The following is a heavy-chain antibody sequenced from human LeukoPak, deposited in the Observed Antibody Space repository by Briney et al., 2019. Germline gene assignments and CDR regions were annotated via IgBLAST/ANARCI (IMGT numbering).Heavy chain of an antibody. CDR2: ISSSGST. CDR1: GDSISSGDYY. D-gene: IGHD2-21*02. CDR3: ARGPRLYCGGDCYQSDAFDI. J-gene: IGHJ3*02. V-gene: IGHV4-61*02. Sequence: PSQTLSLTCTVSGDSISSGDYYWSWIRQPAGKGLEWIGRISSSGSTNYNPSLKSRVTISVDTSKNQFSLKLSSVTAADTAVYYCARGPRLYCGGDCYQSDAFDIWGQGTMVTVSS.